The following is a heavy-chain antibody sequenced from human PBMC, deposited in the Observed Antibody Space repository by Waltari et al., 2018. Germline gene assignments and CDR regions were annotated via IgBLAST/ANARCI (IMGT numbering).Heavy chain of an antibody. CDR2: INHSGST. Sequence: QVQLQQWGAGLLKPSEPLSLTCAVYGGSFSGYYWSWIRQPPGKGLEWIGEINHSGSTNYNPSLKSRVTISVDTSKNQFSLKLSSVTAADTAVYYCAVPGEQWLVRAFDIWGQGTMVTVSS. CDR3: AVPGEQWLVRAFDI. J-gene: IGHJ3*02. D-gene: IGHD6-19*01. V-gene: IGHV4-34*01. CDR1: GGSFSGYY.